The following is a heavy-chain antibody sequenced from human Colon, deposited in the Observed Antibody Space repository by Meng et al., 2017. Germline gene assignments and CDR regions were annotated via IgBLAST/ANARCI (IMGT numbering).Heavy chain of an antibody. D-gene: IGHD3-10*01. J-gene: IGHJ4*02. CDR3: ARERAYVSGSYYPYYDY. CDR2: IKQDGSEK. CDR1: GFTFSSYW. Sequence: GGSLRLSCAASGFTFSSYWLSWVRQAPGKGLEWVANIKQDGSEKYYVDSVEGRFTISRDNAETSLYLEMNSLRAEDTAVYYCARERAYVSGSYYPYYDYWGQGTLVTVSS. V-gene: IGHV3-7*01.